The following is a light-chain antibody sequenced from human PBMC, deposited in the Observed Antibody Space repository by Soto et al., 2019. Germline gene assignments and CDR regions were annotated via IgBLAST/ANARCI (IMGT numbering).Light chain of an antibody. CDR2: DVS. Sequence: QSALTQPASVSGSPGQSITISCTGTSSDVGGYNYVSWYQQHPGKAPKLMIYDVSNRPSGVSNRFSGYKSANTASLTISGLQAEDEADYYCSSYTSSSTRVFGTGNKLTV. CDR1: SSDVGGYNY. J-gene: IGLJ1*01. V-gene: IGLV2-14*01. CDR3: SSYTSSSTRV.